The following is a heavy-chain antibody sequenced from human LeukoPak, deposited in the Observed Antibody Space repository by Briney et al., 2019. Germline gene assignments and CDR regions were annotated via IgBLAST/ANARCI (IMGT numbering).Heavy chain of an antibody. CDR2: ISSSSSTI. D-gene: IGHD3-10*01. J-gene: IGHJ4*02. V-gene: IGHV3-48*01. Sequence: GGSLRLSCAASGFTFSSYSINWVRQAPGKGLEWVSYISSSSSTIYYADSVKGRFTISRDNAKNSLYLQMNSLRAEDTAVYYCARDKNERWFGEGSFDYWGQGTLVTVSS. CDR1: GFTFSSYS. CDR3: ARDKNERWFGEGSFDY.